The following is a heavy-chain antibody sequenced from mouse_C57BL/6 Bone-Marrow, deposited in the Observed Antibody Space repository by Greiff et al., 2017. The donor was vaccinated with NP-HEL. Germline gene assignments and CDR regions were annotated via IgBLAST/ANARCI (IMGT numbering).Heavy chain of an antibody. J-gene: IGHJ1*03. Sequence: QVQLQQPGAELVKPGASVKLSCKASGYTFTSYWMNWVKQRPGKSLEWIGMIHPNSGSTNYNEKFKSKATMTVDKSSSTAYMQLSSLTSEDSAVYYCARFEYGSSYWYFDVWGTGTTVTVSS. CDR2: IHPNSGST. V-gene: IGHV1-64*01. D-gene: IGHD1-1*01. CDR1: GYTFTSYW. CDR3: ARFEYGSSYWYFDV.